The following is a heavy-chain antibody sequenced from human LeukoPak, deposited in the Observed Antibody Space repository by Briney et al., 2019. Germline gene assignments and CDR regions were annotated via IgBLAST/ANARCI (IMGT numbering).Heavy chain of an antibody. CDR3: ARLPVYQDWFDP. D-gene: IGHD2-8*01. J-gene: IGHJ5*02. V-gene: IGHV5-51*01. CDR2: IYPGDSDT. Sequence: GESLKISCKGSGYSFTSYWIGWVRQMPGKDLEWMGIIYPGDSDTRYSPSFQGQVTISADKSISTAYLQWSNLKASNTAMYYCARLPVYQDWFDPWGQGTLVTVSS. CDR1: GYSFTSYW.